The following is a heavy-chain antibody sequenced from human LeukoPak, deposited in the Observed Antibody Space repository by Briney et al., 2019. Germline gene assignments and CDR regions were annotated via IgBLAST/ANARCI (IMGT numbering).Heavy chain of an antibody. D-gene: IGHD3-22*01. CDR3: ASSITMIEDWYFDL. Sequence: TLSLTCTVSGGSISSGGYYWSWIRQHPGKGLEWIGYIYYSGSTYYNPSLKSRVTISVDTSKNQFSLKLSSVTAADTAVYYCASSITMIEDWYFDLWGRGTLVTVSS. J-gene: IGHJ2*01. V-gene: IGHV4-30-4*08. CDR1: GGSISSGGYY. CDR2: IYYSGST.